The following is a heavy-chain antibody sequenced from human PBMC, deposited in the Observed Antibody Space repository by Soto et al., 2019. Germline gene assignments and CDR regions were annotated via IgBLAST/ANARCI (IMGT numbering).Heavy chain of an antibody. CDR1: GYTFSDFD. J-gene: IGHJ6*02. V-gene: IGHV1-8*01. Sequence: QAHLEQSGAELKRPGASVKVSCKASGYTFSDFDINWLRQASGQGPEWRGWMNAKSGDTFFAQRFQGKFNMNWDTSLSTAYMEVGSLTSDDTAIYYCARGNPFNYAGFDVWGQGTTVAVSS. CDR3: ARGNPFNYAGFDV. CDR2: MNAKSGDT. D-gene: IGHD3-16*01.